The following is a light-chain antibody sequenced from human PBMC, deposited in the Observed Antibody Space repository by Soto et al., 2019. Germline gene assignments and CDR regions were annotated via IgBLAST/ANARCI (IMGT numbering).Light chain of an antibody. CDR1: QTVSSAY. Sequence: DIVLTQSPGTLSLSPGERATLSCRTSQTVSSAYLAWYKQKPGQAPRLLIYGASSRATGIPDRFSGSGSGTDFTLTISSLQSEDFALYYCHQYNSWPPGTFGQGTKVEIK. V-gene: IGKV3-20*01. J-gene: IGKJ2*01. CDR2: GAS. CDR3: HQYNSWPPGT.